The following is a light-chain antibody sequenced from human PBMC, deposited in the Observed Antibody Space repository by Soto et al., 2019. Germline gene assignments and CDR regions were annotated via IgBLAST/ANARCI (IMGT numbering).Light chain of an antibody. V-gene: IGKV1-5*02. CDR1: QSVSTR. J-gene: IGKJ1*01. CDR2: DAS. Sequence: DIQMTQSPSSLSAKVGDRVTIICRASQSVSTRLAWYQQKPGKAPKVLIYDASSWAGGVPSRFTGSGSGTEFTLTINSLQPDDFATYYCQQYSVYWTFGQGTKV. CDR3: QQYSVYWT.